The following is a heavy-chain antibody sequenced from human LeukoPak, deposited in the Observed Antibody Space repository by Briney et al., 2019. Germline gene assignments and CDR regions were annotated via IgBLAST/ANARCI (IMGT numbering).Heavy chain of an antibody. Sequence: PGGSLRLSCAASGFTFSDHYMDWVRQAPGKGLQWVARTRNKAKSYSTEYAASVKGRFTISRDDSKNSLYLQMNSLKTEDTAVYYCAMATVPTGYNYGMDVWGHGTTVTVSS. J-gene: IGHJ6*02. CDR2: TRNKAKSYST. CDR1: GFTFSDHY. CDR3: AMATVPTGYNYGMDV. V-gene: IGHV3-72*01. D-gene: IGHD5-24*01.